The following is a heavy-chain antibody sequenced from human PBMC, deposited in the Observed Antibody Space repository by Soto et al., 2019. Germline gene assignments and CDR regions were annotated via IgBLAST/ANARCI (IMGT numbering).Heavy chain of an antibody. CDR2: ISSSSSVI. CDR1: GFILSDCA. Sequence: EVQLVESGGGLVQPGGSPRLSCATSGFILSDCAMNWVRQAPGNGLEWVSYISSSSSVIDYADSVKGRFTVSRDNARNSLYLQMNSLRAEDTAVCYCARDLSWGSNWYYYMDVWGKGTTVTLSS. CDR3: ARDLSWGSNWYYYMDV. J-gene: IGHJ6*03. V-gene: IGHV3-48*01. D-gene: IGHD7-27*01.